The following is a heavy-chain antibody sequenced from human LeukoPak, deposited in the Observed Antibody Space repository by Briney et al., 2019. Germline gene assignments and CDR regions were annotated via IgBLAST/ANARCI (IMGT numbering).Heavy chain of an antibody. Sequence: GGSLRLSCAASGFTFSSYGMHWVRQAPDKGLEWVAFTWSDGTDKHYADSVKGRFTISRDNSKNTLYLQMNSLRAEDTAVYYCARDRGGSKYFDYWGQGTLVTVSS. J-gene: IGHJ4*02. CDR1: GFTFSSYG. V-gene: IGHV3-33*01. CDR3: ARDRGGSKYFDY. D-gene: IGHD3-10*01. CDR2: TWSDGTDK.